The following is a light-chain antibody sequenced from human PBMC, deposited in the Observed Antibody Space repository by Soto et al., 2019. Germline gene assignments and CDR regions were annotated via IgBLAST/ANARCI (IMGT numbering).Light chain of an antibody. V-gene: IGLV7-46*01. J-gene: IGLJ2*01. Sequence: QAVVTQAPSLTVSPGGTVTLTCGSSTGAVSSDHYPYWFQQKPGQAPRILIYDTSNKHSWTPARFSGSLLGGKAALTLSGAQPEDEAEYYCLLSYSGARVFGGGTKLTVL. CDR1: TGAVSSDHY. CDR2: DTS. CDR3: LLSYSGARV.